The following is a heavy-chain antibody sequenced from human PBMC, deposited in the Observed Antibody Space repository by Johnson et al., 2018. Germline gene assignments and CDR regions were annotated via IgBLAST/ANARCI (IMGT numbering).Heavy chain of an antibody. J-gene: IGHJ4*02. D-gene: IGHD1-26*01. Sequence: VQLVESGGGLVQPGGSLRLSCATSGFSFSSHWMSWVRQAPGTGLEWVANIKQDGSDKRYLDSVKGRFTISRDNAKNSLYRQINSLRAEDKAVDYCVRNGGSFDYWGQGTLVTVSS. CDR2: IKQDGSDK. CDR1: GFSFSSHW. CDR3: VRNGGSFDY. V-gene: IGHV3-7*01.